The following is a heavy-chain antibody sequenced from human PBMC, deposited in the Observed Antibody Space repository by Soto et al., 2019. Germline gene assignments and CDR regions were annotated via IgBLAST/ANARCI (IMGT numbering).Heavy chain of an antibody. V-gene: IGHV3-53*02. CDR2: IYSGGST. CDR3: ARTHTNDFWSGYNYYGMDV. CDR1: GFTVSSNY. J-gene: IGHJ6*02. D-gene: IGHD3-3*01. Sequence: EVQLVETGGGLIQPGGSLRLSCAASGFTVSSNYMSWVRQAPGKGLEWVSVIYSGGSTYYADSVKGRFTISRDNSKNTLYLQMNSLRAEDTAVYYCARTHTNDFWSGYNYYGMDVWGQGTTATVSS.